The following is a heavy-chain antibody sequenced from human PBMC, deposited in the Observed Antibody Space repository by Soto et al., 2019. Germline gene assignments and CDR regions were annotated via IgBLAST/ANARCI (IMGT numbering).Heavy chain of an antibody. CDR2: ISAYNGNT. J-gene: IGHJ6*02. CDR3: ARGGYSGNDPRYYVDNGMDV. Sequence: HVQLVQSGDEVKKPGASVKVSCKASGYTFSRLTSYGITWVRQAHGQGLEWMGRISAYNGNTNYAQKLQGRVTMTTDTSTSTVYMELGSLRSDDTAVYYCARGGYSGNDPRYYVDNGMDVWGQGATVTVSS. D-gene: IGHD5-12*01. CDR1: GYTFSRLTSYG. V-gene: IGHV1-18*04.